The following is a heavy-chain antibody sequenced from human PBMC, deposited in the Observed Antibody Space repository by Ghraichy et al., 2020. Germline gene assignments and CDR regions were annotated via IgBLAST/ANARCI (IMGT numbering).Heavy chain of an antibody. CDR2: INHSGST. CDR3: ATTYYYDSSGYYPSPFDY. CDR1: GGSFSGYY. V-gene: IGHV4-34*01. J-gene: IGHJ4*02. D-gene: IGHD3-22*01. Sequence: SETLSLTCAVYGGSFSGYYWSWIRQPPGKGLEWIGEINHSGSTNYNPSLKSRVTISVDTSKNQFSLKLSSVTAADTAVYYCATTYYYDSSGYYPSPFDYWGQGTLVTVSS.